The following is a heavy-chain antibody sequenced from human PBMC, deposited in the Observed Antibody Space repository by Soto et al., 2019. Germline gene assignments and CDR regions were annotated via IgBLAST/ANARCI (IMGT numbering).Heavy chain of an antibody. V-gene: IGHV4-34*01. J-gene: IGHJ6*02. Sequence: QVQLQQWGAGLLKPSETLSLTCAVYGGSFSGYYWTWIRQPPGKGLKWIGEINHSGTINFNPSLKSRLTIPLDTSKKHFSLKLSAVTDADTAAYYCARADRTLVTSYSLDVWGQGTTVTVSS. CDR2: INHSGTI. CDR1: GGSFSGYY. D-gene: IGHD2-21*02. CDR3: ARADRTLVTSYSLDV.